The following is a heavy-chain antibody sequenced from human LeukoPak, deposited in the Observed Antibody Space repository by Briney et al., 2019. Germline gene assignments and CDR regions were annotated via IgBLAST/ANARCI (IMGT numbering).Heavy chain of an antibody. CDR3: ARDRRMIAYAFDI. Sequence: GGSLRLSCAASGFTFSGFGMHWVRQAPGKGLEWVAVIWYDGSNKYYADSVKGRFTISRDNSKNTLYLQMNSLRAEDTAVYYCARDRRMIAYAFDIWGQGTMVTVSS. J-gene: IGHJ3*02. CDR1: GFTFSGFG. D-gene: IGHD3-22*01. V-gene: IGHV3-33*01. CDR2: IWYDGSNK.